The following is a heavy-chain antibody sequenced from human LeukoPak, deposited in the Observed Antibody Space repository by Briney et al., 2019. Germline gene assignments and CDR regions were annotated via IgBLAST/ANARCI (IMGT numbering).Heavy chain of an antibody. J-gene: IGHJ4*02. CDR3: AREIGPIQLHLWGSAFDY. Sequence: GSVKVSCKASGYTFTGYYMHWVRQAPGQGLEWMGIINPSGGSRSYAQKFQGRLTVTRDTSTSTVYMELSSLRSEDTAVYYCAREIGPIQLHLWGSAFDYWGQGTLVTVSS. CDR2: INPSGGSR. CDR1: GYTFTGYY. D-gene: IGHD5-18*01. V-gene: IGHV1-46*01.